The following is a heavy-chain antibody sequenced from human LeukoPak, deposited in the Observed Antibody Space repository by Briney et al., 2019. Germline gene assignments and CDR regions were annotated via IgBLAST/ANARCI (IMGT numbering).Heavy chain of an antibody. CDR2: IYPGDSDT. J-gene: IGHJ4*02. Sequence: KSGESLKISCKGSGYSFTSYWIGWVRQMPGKGLEWMGIIYPGDSDTRYSPSFQGQVTISADKSISTAYLQWSSLKASDTAMYYCASAARDSSGYYPTNFDYWGQGTLVTVSS. CDR1: GYSFTSYW. V-gene: IGHV5-51*01. D-gene: IGHD3-22*01. CDR3: ASAARDSSGYYPTNFDY.